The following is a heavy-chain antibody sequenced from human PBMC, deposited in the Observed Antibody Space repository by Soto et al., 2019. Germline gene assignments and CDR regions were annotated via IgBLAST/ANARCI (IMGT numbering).Heavy chain of an antibody. J-gene: IGHJ4*02. V-gene: IGHV3-30*18. CDR3: AKDVYELLSHPGYYFDY. CDR1: GFTFSSYG. CDR2: ISYDGSNK. D-gene: IGHD2-2*01. Sequence: QVQLVESGGGVVQPGRSLRLSCAASGFTFSSYGMHWVRQAPGKGLEWVAVISYDGSNKYYADSVKGRFTISRDNSKNTLYLQMNSLRAEDTAVYYCAKDVYELLSHPGYYFDYWGQGTLVTVSS.